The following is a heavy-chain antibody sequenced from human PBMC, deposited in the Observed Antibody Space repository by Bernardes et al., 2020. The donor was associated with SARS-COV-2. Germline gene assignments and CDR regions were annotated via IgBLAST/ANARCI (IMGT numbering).Heavy chain of an antibody. CDR3: ARNEAWYYYDSSGYEGSSFDY. CDR2: IKQDGSEK. V-gene: IGHV3-7*01. Sequence: GSLRLSCAASGFTFSSYWMSWVRQAPGKGLEWVANIKQDGSEKYYVDSVKGRFTISRDNAKNSLYLQMNSLRAEDTAVYYCARNEAWYYYDSSGYEGSSFDYWGQGTLVTVSS. CDR1: GFTFSSYW. J-gene: IGHJ4*02. D-gene: IGHD3-22*01.